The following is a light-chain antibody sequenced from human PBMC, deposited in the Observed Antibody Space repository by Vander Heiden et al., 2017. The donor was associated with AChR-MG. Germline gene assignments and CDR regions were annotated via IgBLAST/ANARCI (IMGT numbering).Light chain of an antibody. CDR1: QDISNY. Sequence: IQMTRSPSSLSASVGDRVTITCQASQDISNYLNWYQQEPGKAPKLLIYDASNLETGVPSRFSGSGSGTDFTFTISSLQPEDIATYYCQQYDNLLTFGGGTKVEIK. V-gene: IGKV1-33*01. CDR3: QQYDNLLT. J-gene: IGKJ4*01. CDR2: DAS.